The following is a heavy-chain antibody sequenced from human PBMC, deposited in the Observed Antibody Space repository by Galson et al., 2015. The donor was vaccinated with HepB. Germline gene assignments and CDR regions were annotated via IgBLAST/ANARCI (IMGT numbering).Heavy chain of an antibody. CDR3: ARDRGFHSDSPAY. CDR1: GSTFSSYG. CDR2: IWYDGSNK. J-gene: IGHJ4*02. D-gene: IGHD1-26*01. Sequence: SLRLSCAASGSTFSSYGTHWVRQAPGKGLEWMGVIWYDGSNKYYADSVKGRFTISRDNSKNTLFLQMNSLRVEDTGIYYCARDRGFHSDSPAYWGQGTMVIVS. V-gene: IGHV3-33*01.